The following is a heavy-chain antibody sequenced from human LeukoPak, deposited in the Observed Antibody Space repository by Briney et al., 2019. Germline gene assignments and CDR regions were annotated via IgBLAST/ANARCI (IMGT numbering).Heavy chain of an antibody. CDR3: ARRARKSSGWHRSHDAFDI. Sequence: GESLKISCKGSGYSFTSYWIGWVRQMPGKGLEWMGIIYPGDSDTRYSPSFQGQVTISADKSISTAYLQWSSLKASDTAMYYCARRARKSSGWHRSHDAFDIWGQGTMVTVSS. J-gene: IGHJ3*02. V-gene: IGHV5-51*01. D-gene: IGHD6-19*01. CDR2: IYPGDSDT. CDR1: GYSFTSYW.